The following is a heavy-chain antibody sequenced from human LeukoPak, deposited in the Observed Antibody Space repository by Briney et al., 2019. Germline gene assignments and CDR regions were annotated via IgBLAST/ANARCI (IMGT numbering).Heavy chain of an antibody. V-gene: IGHV1-46*01. CDR3: ARGDQFLYYYDSNPFDY. CDR2: INPSGGST. CDR1: GYTFTSYY. D-gene: IGHD3-22*01. J-gene: IGHJ4*02. Sequence: ASVKVSCKASGYTFTSYYMHWVRQAPGQGLEWMGIINPSGGSTSYAQKFQGRVTITTDESTSTAYMELSSLRSEDTAVYYCARGDQFLYYYDSNPFDYWAREPWSPSPQ.